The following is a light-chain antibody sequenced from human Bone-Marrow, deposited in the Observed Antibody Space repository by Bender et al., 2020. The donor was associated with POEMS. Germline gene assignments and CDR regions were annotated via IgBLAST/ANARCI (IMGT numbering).Light chain of an antibody. J-gene: IGLJ3*02. Sequence: QSVLTQPPSVSGAPGQTVIISCSGGSSNIGAHAVNWYQHLPGTDPKLLIYSSNRRPSEVPDRFSGSRSGTSASLAISGLQSEAGADYYCAVWDDSLNGWVFGGGTKLTV. CDR3: AVWDDSLNGWV. V-gene: IGLV1-44*01. CDR1: SSNIGAHA. CDR2: SSN.